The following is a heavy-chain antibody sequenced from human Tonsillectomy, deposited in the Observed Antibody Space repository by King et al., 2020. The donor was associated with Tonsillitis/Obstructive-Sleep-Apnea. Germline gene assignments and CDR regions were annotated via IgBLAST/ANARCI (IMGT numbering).Heavy chain of an antibody. J-gene: IGHJ4*02. CDR2: ICGNGGST. CDR1: GFTFSSYA. D-gene: IGHD5-18*01. Sequence: VQLVESGGGLVQPGGSLRLSCAASGFTFSSYAMSWVRQAPGKGLEWVSAICGNGGSTYYADSVKGRFTIFRDNSKNTLYLQMNSLRAEDTAVYYGAKALPLRGYSYGWNYWGQGTLVTVSS. V-gene: IGHV3-23*04. CDR3: AKALPLRGYSYGWNY.